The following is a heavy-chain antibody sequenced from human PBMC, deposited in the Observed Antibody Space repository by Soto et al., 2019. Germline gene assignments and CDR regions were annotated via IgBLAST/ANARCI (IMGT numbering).Heavy chain of an antibody. Sequence: VKVSCKASGYTFTSYAMHLVRQAPGQRLEWMGWINAGNGNTKYSQKFQGRVTITRDTSASTAYMELSSLRSEDTAVYYCARGVAGPLHWFDPWGQGTLVTVSS. D-gene: IGHD6-19*01. J-gene: IGHJ5*02. CDR2: INAGNGNT. CDR1: GYTFTSYA. CDR3: ARGVAGPLHWFDP. V-gene: IGHV1-3*01.